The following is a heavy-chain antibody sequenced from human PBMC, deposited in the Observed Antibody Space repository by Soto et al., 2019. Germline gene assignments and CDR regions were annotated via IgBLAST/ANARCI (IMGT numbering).Heavy chain of an antibody. D-gene: IGHD3-10*01. CDR3: AKDLIRGDGYVDFDY. CDR1: GFIFSNYA. V-gene: IGHV3-23*04. J-gene: IGHJ4*02. CDR2: IYAGGATT. Sequence: EVQLVESGGGLVQPGGSLRLSCAASGFIFSNYAMFWVRQAPGKGLDWVSTIYAGGATTHYAGSVKGRFTISRDNSNNRLYLQLNNLRAEDTAVYFCAKDLIRGDGYVDFDYWGQGTLVTVSS.